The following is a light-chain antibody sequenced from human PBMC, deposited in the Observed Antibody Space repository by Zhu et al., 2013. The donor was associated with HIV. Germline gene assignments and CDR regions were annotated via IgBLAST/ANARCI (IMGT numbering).Light chain of an antibody. CDR3: AAWDDSLSGWV. CDR2: GDN. CDR1: SSDVGGYNY. J-gene: IGLJ3*02. V-gene: IGLV1-47*02. Sequence: QSALTQPASVSGSPGQSITISCTGTSSDVGGYNYVSWYQQLPGTAPKVLIYGDNQRPSGVPDRFSGSKSGTSASLAIGGPQSEDEADYYCAAWDDSLSGWVFGGGTKLTVL.